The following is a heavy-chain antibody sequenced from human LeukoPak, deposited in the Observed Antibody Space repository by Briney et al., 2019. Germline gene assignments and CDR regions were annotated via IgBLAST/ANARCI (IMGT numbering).Heavy chain of an antibody. J-gene: IGHJ4*02. CDR2: ISAYNGNT. CDR3: ARDRVDTAMVGVDY. V-gene: IGHV1-18*01. D-gene: IGHD5-18*01. CDR1: GYTFISDG. Sequence: ASVKVSSKTSGYTFISDGISLVRQAPGQGLEWMGWISAYNGNTNYAQKLQGRVTMTTDTSTSTAYMELRSLRSDDTAVYYCARDRVDTAMVGVDYCGQGTLVTVSS.